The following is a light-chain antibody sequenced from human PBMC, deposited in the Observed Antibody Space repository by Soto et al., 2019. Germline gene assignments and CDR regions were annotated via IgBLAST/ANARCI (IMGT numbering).Light chain of an antibody. Sequence: QSVLTQPASVSGSPGQSIAISCTGTSSDVGGYDYVSWYQQQPDKAPKLMIYEFTKRPSGVFNRFSGSKSGNTSSLTISGLQAEDEADYYCSSHTSGSTRVFGTGTKVTVL. V-gene: IGLV2-14*01. CDR1: SSDVGGYDY. J-gene: IGLJ1*01. CDR2: EFT. CDR3: SSHTSGSTRV.